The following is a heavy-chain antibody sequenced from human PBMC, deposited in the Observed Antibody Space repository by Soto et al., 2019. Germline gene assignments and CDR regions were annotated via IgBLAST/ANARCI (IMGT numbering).Heavy chain of an antibody. Sequence: ESGGGLVQPGGSLRLSYAASGFTFSSFAMNWVRQAPGKGLEWVSGITGGGDSTFYADSVKGRFTISRVQSKNTVYLQMNSLRAEDTAVYYCVKKIAGTTTSGAYWYFDLWGRGTLVTVSS. CDR3: VKKIAGTTTSGAYWYFDL. D-gene: IGHD1-26*01. J-gene: IGHJ2*01. V-gene: IGHV3-23*01. CDR1: GFTFSSFA. CDR2: ITGGGDST.